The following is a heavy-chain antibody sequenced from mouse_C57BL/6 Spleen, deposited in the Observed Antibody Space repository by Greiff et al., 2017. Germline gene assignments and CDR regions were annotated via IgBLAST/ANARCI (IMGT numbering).Heavy chain of an antibody. D-gene: IGHD2-1*01. J-gene: IGHJ4*01. V-gene: IGHV5-9-1*02. CDR2: ISSGGDYI. Sequence: EVKLEESGEGLVKPGGSLNLSCAASGFTFSSYAMSWVRQTPEKRLEWVAYISSGGDYIYYADTVKGRFTISRDNARNTLYLQMSSLKSEDTAMYYCTREDGNDYYAMDYWGQGTSVTVSS. CDR3: TREDGNDYYAMDY. CDR1: GFTFSSYA.